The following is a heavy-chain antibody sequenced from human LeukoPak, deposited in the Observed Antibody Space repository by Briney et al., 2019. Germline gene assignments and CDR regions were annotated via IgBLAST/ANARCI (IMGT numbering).Heavy chain of an antibody. J-gene: IGHJ4*02. CDR2: IRSKAYGGTT. V-gene: IGHV3-49*04. Sequence: PGRSLRLSCTASGFTFGDYAMSWVRQAPGKGLEWVGFIRSKAYGGTTEYAASVKGRFTISRDDSKSIAYLQMNSLKTEDTAVYYCTRRSGGSDYWGQGTLVTVSS. CDR1: GFTFGDYA. D-gene: IGHD4-23*01. CDR3: TRRSGGSDY.